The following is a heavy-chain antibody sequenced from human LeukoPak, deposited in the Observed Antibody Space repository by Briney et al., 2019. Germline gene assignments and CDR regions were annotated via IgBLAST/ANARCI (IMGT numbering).Heavy chain of an antibody. V-gene: IGHV3-21*01. CDR3: ARDYCSSTSCPGAAAFDI. CDR1: GFTVSNKY. Sequence: PGGSLRLSCAASGFTVSNKYMTWVRQAPGKGLEWVSSISSSSSYIYYADSVKGRFTISRDNAKNSLYLQMNSLRAEDTAVYYCARDYCSSTSCPGAAAFDIWGQGTMVTVSS. J-gene: IGHJ3*02. D-gene: IGHD2-2*01. CDR2: ISSSSSYI.